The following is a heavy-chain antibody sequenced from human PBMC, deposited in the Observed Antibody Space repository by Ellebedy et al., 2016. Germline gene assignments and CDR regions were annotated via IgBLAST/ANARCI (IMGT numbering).Heavy chain of an antibody. D-gene: IGHD3-22*01. CDR2: IYPGDSDT. CDR1: GYNFPTYW. V-gene: IGHV5-51*07. J-gene: IGHJ3*02. Sequence: GESLKISCKGSGYNFPTYWIAWVHQMPGKGLEWMGIIYPGDSDTRYSPSFQGQVTISDDKSISTAYLQWNSLKASDTAMYFCARRPSYEDDAFDIWGQGTMVTVSS. CDR3: ARRPSYEDDAFDI.